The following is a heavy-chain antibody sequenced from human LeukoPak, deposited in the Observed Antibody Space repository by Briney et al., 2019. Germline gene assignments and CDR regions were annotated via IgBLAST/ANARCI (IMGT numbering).Heavy chain of an antibody. CDR2: IFYRGST. CDR1: GVSFSGYY. D-gene: IGHD5-18*01. V-gene: IGHV4-34*01. J-gene: IGHJ4*02. CDR3: ARGLRDTRGYSYGLIDY. Sequence: PSETLSLTCAVYGVSFSGYYWSWVRQPPGKGVEWGGNIFYRGSTYYSPSLKSRVTISLDTSRNQFSLKLSSVTAADTAVYYCARGLRDTRGYSYGLIDYWGQGTLVTVSS.